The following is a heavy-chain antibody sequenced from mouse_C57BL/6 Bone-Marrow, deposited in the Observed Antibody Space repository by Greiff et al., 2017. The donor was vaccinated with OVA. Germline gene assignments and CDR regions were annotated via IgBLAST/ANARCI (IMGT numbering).Heavy chain of an antibody. J-gene: IGHJ3*01. CDR1: GFSFNTYA. Sequence: DAGGGLVQPKGSLKLSCAASGFSFNTYAMNWVRQAPGKGLEWVARIRSKSNNYATYYADSVKDRFTISRDDSESMLYLQMNNLKTEDTAMYYCVRHGSSGYVWFAYWGQGTLVTVSA. V-gene: IGHV10-1*01. D-gene: IGHD3-2*02. CDR3: VRHGSSGYVWFAY. CDR2: IRSKSNNYAT.